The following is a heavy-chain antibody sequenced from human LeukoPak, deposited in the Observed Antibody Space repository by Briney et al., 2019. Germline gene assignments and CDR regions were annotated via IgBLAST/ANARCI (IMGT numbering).Heavy chain of an antibody. CDR1: GYTFTSYG. CDR3: ARDNYCSGGSCYFYYYYYGMDV. Sequence: ASVKVSCKASGYTFTSYGISWVRQAPGQGLEWMGWISAYNGNTNYAQKLQGRITMTTDTSTSTAYMELRSLRSDDTAVYYCARDNYCSGGSCYFYYYYYGMDVWGQGTTVTVSS. CDR2: ISAYNGNT. V-gene: IGHV1-18*01. J-gene: IGHJ6*02. D-gene: IGHD2-15*01.